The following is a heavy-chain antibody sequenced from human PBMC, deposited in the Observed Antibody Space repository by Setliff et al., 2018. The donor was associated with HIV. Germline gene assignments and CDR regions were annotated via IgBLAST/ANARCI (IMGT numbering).Heavy chain of an antibody. Sequence: ASGFPFNNYGMHWVRQAPGKGLEWLSYISHNAKTIYYADSVKGRFTVSRDNAKNSLYLQMNSLRAEDTALYYCARDQSSSWTTGLDYWGQGALVTVSS. CDR3: ARDQSSSWTTGLDY. CDR1: GFPFNNYG. CDR2: ISHNAKTI. V-gene: IGHV3-48*04. D-gene: IGHD6-13*01. J-gene: IGHJ4*02.